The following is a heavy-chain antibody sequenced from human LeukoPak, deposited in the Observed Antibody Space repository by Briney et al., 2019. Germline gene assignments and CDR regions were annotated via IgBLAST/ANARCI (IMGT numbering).Heavy chain of an antibody. Sequence: GGSLRLSRAASGFTVSSNYMSWVRQAPGKGLEWVSVIYSGGSTYYADSVKGRFTISRDNSKNTLYLQMNSLRAEDTAVYYCAREGYCSGGSCYSYYYYGMDVWGQGTTVTVSS. CDR2: IYSGGST. J-gene: IGHJ6*02. D-gene: IGHD2-15*01. V-gene: IGHV3-66*01. CDR3: AREGYCSGGSCYSYYYYGMDV. CDR1: GFTVSSNY.